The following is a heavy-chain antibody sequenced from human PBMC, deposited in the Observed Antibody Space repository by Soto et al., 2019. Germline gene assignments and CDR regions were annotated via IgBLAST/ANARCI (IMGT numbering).Heavy chain of an antibody. D-gene: IGHD1-26*01. V-gene: IGHV1-2*04. J-gene: IGHJ4*02. CDR2: INPNSGGT. CDR3: ARENPRMVGATVLDY. Sequence: ASVKVSXKASGYTFTGYYMHWVRQAPGQGLEWMGWINPNSGGTNYAQKFQGWVTMTRDTSISTAYMELSRLRSDDTAVYYCARENPRMVGATVLDYWCPGTLLTVSS. CDR1: GYTFTGYY.